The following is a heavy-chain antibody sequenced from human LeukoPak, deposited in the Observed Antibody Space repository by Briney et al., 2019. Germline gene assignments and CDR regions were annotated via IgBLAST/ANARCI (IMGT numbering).Heavy chain of an antibody. D-gene: IGHD6-19*01. CDR2: IYHSGST. Sequence: PSETLSLTCAVSGGSISSSNWWSWVRQPPGKGLEWSGEIYHSGSTNYNPSLNSRVTISVDTSKNQFSLKLTSVTAADTAVYYCCGSGWCAGAFGYWGQGALVTVSS. CDR3: CGSGWCAGAFGY. CDR1: GGSISSSNW. J-gene: IGHJ4*02. V-gene: IGHV4-4*02.